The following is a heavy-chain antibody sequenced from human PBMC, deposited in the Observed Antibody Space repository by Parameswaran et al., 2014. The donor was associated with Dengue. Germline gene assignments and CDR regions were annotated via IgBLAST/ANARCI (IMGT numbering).Heavy chain of an antibody. V-gene: IGHV1-3*01. CDR3: ARGHMVRGGIDY. Sequence: WVRQAPGQRLEWMGWIDAGNGNTKYSQKFQGRVTITRDTSASTAYMELSSLRSEDTAVYYCARGHMVRGGIDYWGQGTLVTVSS. CDR2: IDAGNGNT. J-gene: IGHJ4*02. D-gene: IGHD3-10*01.